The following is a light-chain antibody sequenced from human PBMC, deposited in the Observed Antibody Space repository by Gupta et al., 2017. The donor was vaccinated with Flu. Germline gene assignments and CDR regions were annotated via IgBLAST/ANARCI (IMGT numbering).Light chain of an antibody. Sequence: RVTISCSEGSANIGSNTVNWYQQRPGTAPKLLIYSDNQRPSGVPDRFSGSKSGTSASLAISGLQSEDEADYYCVAWDDSLNGLIFGGGTKVTVL. CDR1: SANIGSNT. CDR2: SDN. CDR3: VAWDDSLNGLI. V-gene: IGLV1-44*01. J-gene: IGLJ2*01.